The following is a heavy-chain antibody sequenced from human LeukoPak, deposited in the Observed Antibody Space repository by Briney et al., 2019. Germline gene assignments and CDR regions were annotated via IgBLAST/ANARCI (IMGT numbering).Heavy chain of an antibody. CDR2: IRYDGSNK. CDR3: AKDCSGSGYSGYDFYLFGY. Sequence: GGSLRLSCAASGFTFSSYGMHWVRQAPGKGLEWVAFIRYDGSNKYYADSVKGRFTISRDNSKNTLYLQMNSLRAEDTAVYYCAKDCSGSGYSGYDFYLFGYWGQGTLVTVSS. V-gene: IGHV3-30*02. CDR1: GFTFSSYG. D-gene: IGHD5-12*01. J-gene: IGHJ4*02.